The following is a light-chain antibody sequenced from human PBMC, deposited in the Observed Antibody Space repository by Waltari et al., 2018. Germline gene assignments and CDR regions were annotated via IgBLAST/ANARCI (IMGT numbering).Light chain of an antibody. CDR1: QTISSN. Sequence: EIVMTQSPATLSVSPGERASLSCRAIQTISSNLAWYQQKPGQAPRLLIYGASTRATGVPPRFSGSGSGTDFTLTISSLQSEDFAVYYCQQYHDWPLYTFGQGTNLEIK. V-gene: IGKV3-15*01. CDR3: QQYHDWPLYT. CDR2: GAS. J-gene: IGKJ2*01.